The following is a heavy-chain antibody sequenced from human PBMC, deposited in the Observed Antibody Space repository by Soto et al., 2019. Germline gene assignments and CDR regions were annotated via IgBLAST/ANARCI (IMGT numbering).Heavy chain of an antibody. Sequence: ETLSLTGTVSVDSMTKYYWSWIRQPAGKGLEWIGRVYTSGSTNYNPSLKSRVTMSIDTSNNHFSLTLKSVTAADTAVYYCARTVGAAYYFDFWGQGALVTVSS. CDR2: VYTSGST. D-gene: IGHD1-26*01. V-gene: IGHV4-4*07. J-gene: IGHJ4*02. CDR1: VDSMTKYY. CDR3: ARTVGAAYYFDF.